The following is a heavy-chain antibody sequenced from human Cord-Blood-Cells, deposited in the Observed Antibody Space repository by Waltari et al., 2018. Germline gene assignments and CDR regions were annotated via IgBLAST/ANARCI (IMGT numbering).Heavy chain of an antibody. J-gene: IGHJ4*02. CDR2: IYHRGGT. D-gene: IGHD6-6*01. CDR1: GYSSSSGYY. CDR3: ARARIFDY. Sequence: QVQLQESGPGLVKPSETLSLTCAVSGYSSSSGYYWGWIRQPPGKGLEWIGSIYHRGGTYCTPSLKGRRTISVDASKNQFSLKLSFVTAADTAVYYCARARIFDYWGQGTLVTVSS. V-gene: IGHV4-38-2*01.